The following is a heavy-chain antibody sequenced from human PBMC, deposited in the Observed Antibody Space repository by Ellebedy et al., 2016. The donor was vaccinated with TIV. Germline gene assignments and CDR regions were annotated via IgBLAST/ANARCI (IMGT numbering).Heavy chain of an antibody. CDR3: AREKGLYSGSYFDY. CDR2: INTGNGNT. CDR1: GYTFTSHA. D-gene: IGHD1-26*01. Sequence: AASVKVSCKASGYTFTSHAMHWVRQAPGQRLAWMGWINTGNGNTKYSQKFQGRVTITRDTSASTAYMELSSLRSEDTAVYYCAREKGLYSGSYFDYWGQGTLVTVSS. V-gene: IGHV1-3*04. J-gene: IGHJ4*02.